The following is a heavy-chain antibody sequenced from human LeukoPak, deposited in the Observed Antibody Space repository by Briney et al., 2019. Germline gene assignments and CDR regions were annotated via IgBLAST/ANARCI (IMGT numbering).Heavy chain of an antibody. CDR3: ARQAVGYSYVHY. V-gene: IGHV5-51*01. J-gene: IGHJ4*02. Sequence: GAALKISSKGAGSIFTSYWIGGGREVPGKGVEWMGIIYPGDYDTRDSPSFQGQVTISAAKSISTAYLHWSSLKASDTAMYYCARQAVGYSYVHYWGQGTLVTVSS. CDR1: GSIFTSYW. D-gene: IGHD5-18*01. CDR2: IYPGDYDT.